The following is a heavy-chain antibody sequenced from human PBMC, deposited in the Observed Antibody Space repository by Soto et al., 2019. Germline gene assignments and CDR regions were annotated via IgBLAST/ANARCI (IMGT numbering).Heavy chain of an antibody. CDR2: IYSGGRT. CDR3: AKQGITMVRGVIFHFDY. V-gene: IGHV3-53*01. D-gene: IGHD3-10*01. CDR1: GFIVSSNY. Sequence: PGGSLRLSCAASGFIVSSNYMSWVRQAPGKGLEWVSVIYSGGRTYYADSVKGRFTISRHNSKNTLYLQMNSLRAEDTAVYYCAKQGITMVRGVIFHFDYWGQGTLVTVSS. J-gene: IGHJ4*02.